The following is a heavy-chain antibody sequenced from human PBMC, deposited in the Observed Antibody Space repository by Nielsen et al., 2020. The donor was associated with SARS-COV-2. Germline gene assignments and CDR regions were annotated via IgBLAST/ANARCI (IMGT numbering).Heavy chain of an antibody. J-gene: IGHJ6*02. D-gene: IGHD6-13*01. CDR3: ARSPFHRSSWYGMDV. CDR2: IHPDGSVK. V-gene: IGHV3-7*02. Sequence: GGSLRLSCAASGFSFRTSWMNWVRQGPGKRLEWVANIHPDGSVKRHVDSVMGRFTISRDNVKNSLYLQLSSLSAEDTAVYYCARSPFHRSSWYGMDVWGQGTTVTVSS. CDR1: GFSFRTSW.